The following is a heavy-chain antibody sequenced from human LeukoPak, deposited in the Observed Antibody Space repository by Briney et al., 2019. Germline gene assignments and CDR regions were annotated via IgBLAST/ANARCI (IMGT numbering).Heavy chain of an antibody. CDR3: ARDGYYDRASDY. Sequence: GGSLRLSCAASGFTFSVYVMSWVRQAPGKGLEWVSSISSSSSYIYYADSVKGRFTISRDNAKNSLYLQMNSLRAEDTAVYYCARDGYYDRASDYWGQGTLVTVSS. J-gene: IGHJ4*02. D-gene: IGHD3-22*01. V-gene: IGHV3-21*01. CDR1: GFTFSVYV. CDR2: ISSSSSYI.